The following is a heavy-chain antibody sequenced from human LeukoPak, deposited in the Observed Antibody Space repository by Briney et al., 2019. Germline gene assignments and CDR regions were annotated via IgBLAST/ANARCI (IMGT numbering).Heavy chain of an antibody. CDR3: ARGYNWNYHWFDP. D-gene: IGHD1-7*01. V-gene: IGHV1-69*05. CDR1: GGTFSSYA. J-gene: IGHJ5*02. Sequence: GASVKVSCKASGGTFSSYAISWVRQAPGQGLEWMGGIIPIFGTANYAQKFQGRVTITTDESTSTAYMELSSLRSEDTAVYYCARGYNWNYHWFDPWGQGTLVTVSS. CDR2: IIPIFGTA.